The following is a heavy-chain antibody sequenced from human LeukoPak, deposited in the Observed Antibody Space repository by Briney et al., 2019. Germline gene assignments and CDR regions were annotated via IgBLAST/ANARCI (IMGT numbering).Heavy chain of an antibody. CDR1: GYTLTELS. CDR2: ISAYNGNT. D-gene: IGHD3-22*01. V-gene: IGHV1-18*01. J-gene: IGHJ4*02. CDR3: ARDYTYYYDSSGYPFDY. Sequence: ASVKVSCKVSGYTLTELSMHWVRQAPGQGLEWMGWISAYNGNTNYAQKLQGRVTMTTDTSTSTAYMELRSLRSDDTAVYYCARDYTYYYDSSGYPFDYWGQGTLVTVSS.